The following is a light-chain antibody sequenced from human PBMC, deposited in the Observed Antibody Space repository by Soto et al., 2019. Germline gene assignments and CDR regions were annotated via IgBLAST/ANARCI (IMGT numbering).Light chain of an antibody. CDR3: QQYNNWPQT. Sequence: EIGMTQSPSTLSVSPGERATLSCRASQSVSSNLAWYHQKPGQAPRLLIYGASTRATGIPARFSGSGSGTQFTLTISSLQSEDFAVYYCQQYNNWPQTFAQGTKVDI. J-gene: IGKJ1*01. CDR1: QSVSSN. CDR2: GAS. V-gene: IGKV3-15*01.